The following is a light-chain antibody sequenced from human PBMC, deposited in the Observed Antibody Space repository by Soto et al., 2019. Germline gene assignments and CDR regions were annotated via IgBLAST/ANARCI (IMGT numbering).Light chain of an antibody. CDR2: DVS. V-gene: IGLV2-14*01. CDR3: SSYTSSSTRL. J-gene: IGLJ2*01. Sequence: QSALTQPTSVSGSPGQSITISCTGTSSDVGGYNYVSWYQQHPGKAPKLMIYDVSNRPSGVSNRFSASKSGNTASLTISGLQAEDEGDYYCSSYTSSSTRLFGGGTKLTVL. CDR1: SSDVGGYNY.